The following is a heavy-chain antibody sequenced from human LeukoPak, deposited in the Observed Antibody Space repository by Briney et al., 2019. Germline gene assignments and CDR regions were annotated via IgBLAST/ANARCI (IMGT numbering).Heavy chain of an antibody. J-gene: IGHJ5*02. V-gene: IGHV1-18*04. CDR3: ARPNSMVRGVIIVQSNWFDP. Sequence: APVKVSCKASGYTFTGYYMHWVRQAPGQGLEWMGWISTYNGNTDYAQKLQGRVTMTTDTSTSTAYTELRSLRSDDTAVYYCARPNSMVRGVIIVQSNWFDPWGQGTLVTVSS. CDR2: ISTYNGNT. CDR1: GYTFTGYY. D-gene: IGHD3-10*01.